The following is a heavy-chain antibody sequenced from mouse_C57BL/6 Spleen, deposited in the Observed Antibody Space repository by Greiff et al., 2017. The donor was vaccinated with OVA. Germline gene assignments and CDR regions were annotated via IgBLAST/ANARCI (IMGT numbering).Heavy chain of an antibody. D-gene: IGHD2-4*01. V-gene: IGHV3-6*01. J-gene: IGHJ1*03. CDR3: ARARWDYDYDDGYFDV. Sequence: VQLQESGPGLVKPSQSLSLTCSVTGYSITSGYYWNWIRQFPGNKLEWMGNISYDGSNNYNPSLKNRISITRDTSKNQFFLKLNSVTTEDTATYYCARARWDYDYDDGYFDVWGTGTTVTVSS. CDR2: ISYDGSN. CDR1: GYSITSGYY.